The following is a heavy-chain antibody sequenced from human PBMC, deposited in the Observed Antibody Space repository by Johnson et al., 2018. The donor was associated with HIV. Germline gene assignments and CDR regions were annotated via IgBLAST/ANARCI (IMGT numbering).Heavy chain of an antibody. J-gene: IGHJ3*02. CDR1: GFTFDDYG. V-gene: IGHV3-7*01. CDR2: IKQDGSEK. Sequence: VQLVESGGGVVQPGRSLRLSCAASGFTFDDYGMSWVRQAPGKGLEWVANIKQDGSEKYYADSVKGRFTISRDHSKNTPYLQMNSLRAEDTAVDYCAKEPAVGYSGSFSGGFDIWGQGTMVTVSS. CDR3: AKEPAVGYSGSFSGGFDI. D-gene: IGHD1-26*01.